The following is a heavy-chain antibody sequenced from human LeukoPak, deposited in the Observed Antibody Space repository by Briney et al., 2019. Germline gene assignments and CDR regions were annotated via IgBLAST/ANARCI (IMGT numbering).Heavy chain of an antibody. J-gene: IGHJ6*03. Sequence: SETLSLTCAVYGGSFSGYYWSWIRQPPGKGLEWIGEINHSGSTNYNPSLKSRVTISVNTSKNQFSLNLSSVTAADTAVYYCARHLRNYYYYMDVWGKGTTVTISS. CDR2: INHSGST. CDR3: ARHLRNYYYYMDV. D-gene: IGHD3-3*02. CDR1: GGSFSGYY. V-gene: IGHV4-34*01.